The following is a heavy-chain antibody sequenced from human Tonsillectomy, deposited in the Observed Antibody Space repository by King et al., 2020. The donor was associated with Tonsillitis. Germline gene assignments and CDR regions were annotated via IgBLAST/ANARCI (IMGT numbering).Heavy chain of an antibody. CDR2: ISASGST. V-gene: IGHV4-61*02. Sequence: PLQESGPGLVKPSQTLALTCSVSGGSINSVYYYWHWIRQPAGKGLEWIGRISASGSTSSNPSLQSRVAISLDTSKNQFSLKLSSVTAADTAVYYCAREDYGDYPYWGQGALVTVSS. CDR1: GGSINSVYYY. CDR3: AREDYGDYPY. J-gene: IGHJ4*02. D-gene: IGHD4-17*01.